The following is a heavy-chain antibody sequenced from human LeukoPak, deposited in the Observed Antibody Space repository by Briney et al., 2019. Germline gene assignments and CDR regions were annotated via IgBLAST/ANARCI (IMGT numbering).Heavy chain of an antibody. Sequence: SETLSLTCAVFGYSISSGYYWGWIRQPPGKGLEWIGSIYHSGSTYYNPSLKSRIIISVDTSKNQFSLKLSSVTAADTAVYYCARVVRYYSGSICYWFDYWGQGTLVTVSS. D-gene: IGHD2-15*01. CDR3: ARVVRYYSGSICYWFDY. V-gene: IGHV4-38-2*01. CDR2: IYHSGST. CDR1: GYSISSGYY. J-gene: IGHJ4*02.